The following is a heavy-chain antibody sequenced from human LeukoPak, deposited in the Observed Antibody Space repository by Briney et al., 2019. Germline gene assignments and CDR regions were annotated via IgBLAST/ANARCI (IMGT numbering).Heavy chain of an antibody. Sequence: GGSLRLSCAASGFTFSTYAMSWVRQAPGKGLEWVSTIGGGGGGTYYADSVKGRFTISRDNSKNTLYLQMNSLRAEDTAVYYCAKDLGYSSGWYMDYWGQGTLVTVSS. V-gene: IGHV3-23*01. CDR3: AKDLGYSSGWYMDY. J-gene: IGHJ4*02. D-gene: IGHD6-19*01. CDR1: GFTFSTYA. CDR2: IGGGGGGT.